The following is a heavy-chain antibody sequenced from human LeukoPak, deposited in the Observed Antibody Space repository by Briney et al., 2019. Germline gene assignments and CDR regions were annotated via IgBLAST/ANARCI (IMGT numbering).Heavy chain of an antibody. Sequence: SETLSLTCTVSGDITHYWGWIRQPPGKGLECIGSIYFSGSVYYNPSLRSRVTISLDTSTKQLSLKLTSVTAADTAIYYCAKHNGGGIVSYVAPDPPDYFDHWGQGALVTVSS. CDR2: IYFSGSV. CDR3: AKHNGGGIVSYVAPDPPDYFDH. D-gene: IGHD1-26*01. CDR1: GDITHY. J-gene: IGHJ4*02. V-gene: IGHV4-39*01.